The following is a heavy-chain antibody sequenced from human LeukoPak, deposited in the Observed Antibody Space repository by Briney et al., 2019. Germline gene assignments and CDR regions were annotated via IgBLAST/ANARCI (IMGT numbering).Heavy chain of an antibody. J-gene: IGHJ4*02. CDR1: GFTLDDYD. Sequence: PGGSLRLSCAASGFTLDDYDMSWVRQAPGKGLEWVSVIYSGGSTYYADSVKGRFTISRDNSKNTLYLQMNSLRAEDTAVYYCARTPLYSGYDYYYFDYWGQGTLVTVSS. CDR2: IYSGGST. V-gene: IGHV3-53*01. D-gene: IGHD5-12*01. CDR3: ARTPLYSGYDYYYFDY.